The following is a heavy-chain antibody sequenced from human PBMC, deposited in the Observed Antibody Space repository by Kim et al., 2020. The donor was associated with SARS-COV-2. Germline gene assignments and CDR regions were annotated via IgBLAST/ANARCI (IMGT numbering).Heavy chain of an antibody. CDR1: GFTFDDYA. V-gene: IGHV3-9*01. Sequence: GGSLRLSCAASGFTFDDYAMHWVRQAPGKGLEWVSGISWNSGSIGYADSVKGRFTISRDNAKNSLYLQMNSLRAEDTALYYCAKAQQGRMAQHFTIFGVVTPYYDYGMGVWGQGTTVTVSS. J-gene: IGHJ6*02. CDR2: ISWNSGSI. CDR3: AKAQQGRMAQHFTIFGVVTPYYDYGMGV. D-gene: IGHD3-3*01.